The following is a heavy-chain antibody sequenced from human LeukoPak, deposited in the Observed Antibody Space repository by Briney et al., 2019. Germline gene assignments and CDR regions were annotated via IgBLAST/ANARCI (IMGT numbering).Heavy chain of an antibody. CDR2: INWNGGST. CDR3: ARGEWDLRD. D-gene: IGHD1-26*01. Sequence: TGGSLRLSCAASGFMFADHGMTWVRQVPGKGLEWVSGINWNGGSTGYVDSVRGRLTISRDNAKNVLFLQMNNLRAEDTAFYYCARGEWDLRDWGQGTLVIVSS. V-gene: IGHV3-20*04. CDR1: GFMFADHG. J-gene: IGHJ4*02.